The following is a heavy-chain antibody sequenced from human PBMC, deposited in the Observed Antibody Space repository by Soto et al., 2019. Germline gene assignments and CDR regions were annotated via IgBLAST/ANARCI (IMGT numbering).Heavy chain of an antibody. CDR2: INPNSGVT. D-gene: IGHD3-22*01. Sequence: ASVKVSCKTSGYTFTGYHTHWVRQAPGQGLEWVGYINPNSGVTHSAQKFQGRVTMTSDTSISTAYMELSRLRSDDTAVYYCARAESYYDSSGYYYFDDWGQGTPVTVSS. V-gene: IGHV1-2*02. CDR1: GYTFTGYH. CDR3: ARAESYYDSSGYYYFDD. J-gene: IGHJ4*02.